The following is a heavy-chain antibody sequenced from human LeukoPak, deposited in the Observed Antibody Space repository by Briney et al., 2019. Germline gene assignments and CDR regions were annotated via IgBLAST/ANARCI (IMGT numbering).Heavy chain of an antibody. V-gene: IGHV3-23*01. CDR3: AKDYYFDY. J-gene: IGHJ4*02. Sequence: GRSLRLSCAASGFTFGSYAMSCVRHAPGKGLEWVSAISGSGGSTYYADSVKGRFTISRDNSKNTLYLQMNSLRAEDTAVYYCAKDYYFDYWGQGTLVTVSS. CDR2: ISGSGGST. CDR1: GFTFGSYA.